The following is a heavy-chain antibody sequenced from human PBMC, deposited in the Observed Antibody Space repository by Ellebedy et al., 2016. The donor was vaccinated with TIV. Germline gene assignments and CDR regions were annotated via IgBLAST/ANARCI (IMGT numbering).Heavy chain of an antibody. D-gene: IGHD6-13*01. Sequence: GESLKISXAASGFTFSDYYMSWIRQAPGKGLEWVSYISSSGSTIYYADSVKGRFTISRDNAKNSLYLQMNSLRAEDTAVYYCARGEFSSTCDYWGQGTLVTVSS. CDR2: ISSSGSTI. CDR1: GFTFSDYY. CDR3: ARGEFSSTCDY. J-gene: IGHJ4*02. V-gene: IGHV3-11*01.